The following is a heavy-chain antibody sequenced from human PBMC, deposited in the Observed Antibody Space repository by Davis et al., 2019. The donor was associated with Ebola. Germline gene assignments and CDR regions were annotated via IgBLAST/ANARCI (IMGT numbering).Heavy chain of an antibody. V-gene: IGHV1-18*01. Sequence: ASVKVSCKASGYTFTSYGISWVRQAPGQGLEWMGWISAYNGNTNYAQKFQGRVTITADESTSTAYMELSSLRSEDTAVYYCARDGNSGYDDVWFDPWGQGTLVTVSS. J-gene: IGHJ5*02. D-gene: IGHD5-12*01. CDR2: ISAYNGNT. CDR1: GYTFTSYG. CDR3: ARDGNSGYDDVWFDP.